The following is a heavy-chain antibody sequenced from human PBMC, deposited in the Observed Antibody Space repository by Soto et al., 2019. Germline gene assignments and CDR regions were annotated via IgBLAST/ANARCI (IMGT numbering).Heavy chain of an antibody. CDR3: ARNGGSSSPFDY. J-gene: IGHJ4*02. CDR2: ISIYNGDT. CDR1: GYSFTTYG. Sequence: ASVKVSCKASGYSFTTYGITWVRQAPGQGLQWMGWISIYNGDTKYAQNFQGRITMTTDTSTNTAYMELSSLRSDDTAVYYCARNGGSSSPFDYWGQGTQVTVSP. V-gene: IGHV1-18*01. D-gene: IGHD6-6*01.